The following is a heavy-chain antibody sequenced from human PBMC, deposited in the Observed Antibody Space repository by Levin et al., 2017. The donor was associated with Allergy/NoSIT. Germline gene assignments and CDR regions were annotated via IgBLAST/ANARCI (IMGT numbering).Heavy chain of an antibody. V-gene: IGHV4-34*01. CDR3: ARVRVILTGYYRGSQASYYYGMDV. D-gene: IGHD3-9*01. Sequence: PSETLSLTCAVYGGSFSDYNWSWIRQPPGKGLQWIGEINHSGSTNYTPSLKSRVTILVDTSKNQISLKLSSATAADTAVSYCARVRVILTGYYRGSQASYYYGMDVWGQGTTVTVSS. CDR2: INHSGST. J-gene: IGHJ6*02. CDR1: GGSFSDYN.